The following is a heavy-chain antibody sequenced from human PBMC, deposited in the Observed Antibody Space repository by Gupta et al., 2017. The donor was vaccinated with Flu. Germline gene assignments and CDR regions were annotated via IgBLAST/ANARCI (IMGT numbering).Heavy chain of an antibody. CDR2: ISPIVGTA. CDR3: ARAMTTVTTYDDYAFDI. Sequence: QVQLVQSGAEVKKPGSSVKVSCKASGGTFSSYAISWVRQARVQGLELMGWISPIVGTANYAQKCQGRVTITGDKSTSTAYMELSSLRSENTAVYYCARAMTTVTTYDDYAFDIWGQGTMVTVSS. D-gene: IGHD4-17*01. V-gene: IGHV1-69*06. J-gene: IGHJ3*02. CDR1: GGTFSSYA.